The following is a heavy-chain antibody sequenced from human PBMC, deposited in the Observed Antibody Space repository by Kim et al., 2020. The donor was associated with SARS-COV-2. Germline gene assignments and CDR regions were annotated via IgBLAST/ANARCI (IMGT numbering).Heavy chain of an antibody. V-gene: IGHV3-9*01. CDR3: AKESAVGATKHAFDI. CDR1: GFTFGDYA. J-gene: IGHJ3*02. Sequence: GGSLRLSCAASGFTFGDYAMHWVRQARGKGLEWVSGISWNSGSIGYADSVKGRFTISRDNAKNSLYLQMNSLRAEDTALYYCAKESAVGATKHAFDIWGQGTMVTVSS. D-gene: IGHD1-26*01. CDR2: ISWNSGSI.